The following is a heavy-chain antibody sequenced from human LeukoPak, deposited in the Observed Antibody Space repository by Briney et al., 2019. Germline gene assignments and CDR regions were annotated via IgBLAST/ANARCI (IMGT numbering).Heavy chain of an antibody. J-gene: IGHJ4*02. CDR3: ARRGKGYYGSGSYYKGVYFDY. V-gene: IGHV4-34*01. D-gene: IGHD3-10*01. CDR2: INHSGST. Sequence: PSETLSLTCAVYGGSFSGYYWSWIRQPPGKGLEWIGEINHSGSTNYNPSLKSRVTISVDTSKNQFSLKLSSVTAADTAVYYCARRGKGYYGSGSYYKGVYFDYWGQGTLVTVSS. CDR1: GGSFSGYY.